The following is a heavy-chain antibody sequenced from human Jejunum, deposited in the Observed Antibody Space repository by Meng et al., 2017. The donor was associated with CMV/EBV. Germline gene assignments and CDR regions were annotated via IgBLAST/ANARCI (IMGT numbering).Heavy chain of an antibody. CDR1: GCC. J-gene: IGHJ6*02. V-gene: IGHV4-30-2*05. Sequence: GCCGSWIRQPPGKGLEWIGYVYNRGNTYSNPSLQSRVTISVDTSKNQLSLTLTSVAAADTAVYYCARHRGDYDSRGYSFASGVFDTWSQGTTVTVSS. D-gene: IGHD3-22*01. CDR2: VYNRGNT. CDR3: ARHRGDYDSRGYSFASGVFDT.